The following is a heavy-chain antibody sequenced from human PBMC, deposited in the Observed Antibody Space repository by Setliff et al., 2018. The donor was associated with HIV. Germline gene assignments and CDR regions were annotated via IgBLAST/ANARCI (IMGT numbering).Heavy chain of an antibody. D-gene: IGHD2-2*01. CDR2: ISSTSSYI. J-gene: IGHJ6*03. V-gene: IGHV3-21*01. CDR1: GFTFTSYS. Sequence: GGSLRLSCAASGFTFTSYSMNWVRQAPGKGLEWVPSISSTSSYIYYADSVKGRFTISRDNAKNSLYLQMNSLRAEDTAVYYCARGYCSSTSCYYYMDVWGKGTTVTVSS. CDR3: ARGYCSSTSCYYYMDV.